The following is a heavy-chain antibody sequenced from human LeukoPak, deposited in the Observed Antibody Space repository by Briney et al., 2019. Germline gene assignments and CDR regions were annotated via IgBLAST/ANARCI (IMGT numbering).Heavy chain of an antibody. J-gene: IGHJ4*02. CDR1: GYTFSSYG. CDR2: ISGYNGNT. V-gene: IGHV1-18*01. D-gene: IGHD2-2*01. Sequence: ASVKVSCKASGYTFSSYGITWVRQAPGQGLEWMGWISGYNGNTNYAEKLQGRFTMTTDTSTSTAYMELRSLRSDDTAVYYCAREGYCSGTSCDKHFDYWGQGTLVTVAS. CDR3: AREGYCSGTSCDKHFDY.